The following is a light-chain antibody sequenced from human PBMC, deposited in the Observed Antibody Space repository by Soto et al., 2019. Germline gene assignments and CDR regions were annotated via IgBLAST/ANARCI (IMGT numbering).Light chain of an antibody. J-gene: IGLJ1*01. CDR1: SSDVDDYNY. CDR2: DVS. CDR3: CSYGGNFYV. V-gene: IGLV2-11*01. Sequence: QSVLTQPRSVSGSPGQSVTISCTGTSSDVDDYNYVSWFQQHPGKAPKLMIYDVSERPSGVPDRFSGSKSGNTASLTISGLQAEDEADYFCCSYGGNFYVFGTGTKLTVL.